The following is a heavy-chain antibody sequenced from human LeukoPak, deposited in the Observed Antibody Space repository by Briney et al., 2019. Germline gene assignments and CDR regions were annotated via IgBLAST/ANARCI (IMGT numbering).Heavy chain of an antibody. CDR2: TYSGGST. D-gene: IGHD3-10*01. CDR1: GFTFSSYG. J-gene: IGHJ4*02. CDR3: AKGSGNGYGSGPFDY. Sequence: GGSLRLSCAASGFTFSSYGMNWVRQAPGKGLEWVSITYSGGSTYYVDSVKGRFTISRDNSKNTVSLQMSSLRAEDTALYYCAKGSGNGYGSGPFDYWGQGTLVTVSS. V-gene: IGHV3-23*01.